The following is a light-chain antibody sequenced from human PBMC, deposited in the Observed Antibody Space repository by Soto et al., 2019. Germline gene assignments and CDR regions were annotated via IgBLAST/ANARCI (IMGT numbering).Light chain of an antibody. CDR3: QQYTTYS. J-gene: IGKJ1*01. V-gene: IGKV1-5*01. CDR2: HAS. Sequence: IPLTQSPTTLPASVGDRVTLTCRASESISNWLAWYQQRPGTAPKLLIYHASISEPAVPSRFSGNGSGTEFTLTISSLQPGDFATYYCQQYTTYSFGQGSRVEIK. CDR1: ESISNW.